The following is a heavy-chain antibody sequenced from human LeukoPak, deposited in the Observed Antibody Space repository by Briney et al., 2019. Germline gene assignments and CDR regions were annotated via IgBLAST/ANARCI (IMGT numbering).Heavy chain of an antibody. V-gene: IGHV4-59*01. D-gene: IGHD3-10*01. CDR2: IYYSGST. CDR3: ARVGLTMVRGVIITDAFDI. Sequence: SETLSLTCTVSGGSISSYYWSWIRQPPGKGLEWIGYIYYSGSTSYNPSLKSRVTISVDTSKNQFSLKLSSVTAADTAVYYCARVGLTMVRGVIITDAFDIWGQGTMVTVSS. CDR1: GGSISSYY. J-gene: IGHJ3*02.